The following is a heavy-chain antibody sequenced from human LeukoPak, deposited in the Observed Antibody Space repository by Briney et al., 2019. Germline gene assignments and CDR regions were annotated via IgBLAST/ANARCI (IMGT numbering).Heavy chain of an antibody. D-gene: IGHD5-18*01. V-gene: IGHV3-23*01. CDR1: GFTFSSYA. J-gene: IGHJ4*02. CDR3: AKVPEISGYSYGLSYFDY. Sequence: GGSLRLSCAASGFTFSSYAMSWVRQAPGKGLEWVSAISGSGGSTYYADSVKGRFTISRDNSKNMLYLQMNSLRAEDTAVYYCAKVPEISGYSYGLSYFDYWGQGTLVTVSS. CDR2: ISGSGGST.